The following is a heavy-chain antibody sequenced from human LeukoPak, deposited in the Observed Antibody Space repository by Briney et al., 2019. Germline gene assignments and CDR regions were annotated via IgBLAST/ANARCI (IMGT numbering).Heavy chain of an antibody. J-gene: IGHJ4*02. CDR3: ARDGDYGGNWDY. V-gene: IGHV1-18*01. CDR2: ISGYNGNA. Sequence: ASVKVSCKASGYTFTSYDINWVRQAPGQGLEWMGWISGYNGNATYTQKLQGRVIMTTDTSTTTAYMDLRSLRSDDTAVYYCARDGDYGGNWDYWGQGTLVTVSS. CDR1: GYTFTSYD. D-gene: IGHD4-23*01.